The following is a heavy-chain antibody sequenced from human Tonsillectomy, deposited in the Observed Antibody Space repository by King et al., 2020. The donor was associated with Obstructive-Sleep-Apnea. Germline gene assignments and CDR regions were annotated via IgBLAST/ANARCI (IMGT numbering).Heavy chain of an antibody. J-gene: IGHJ5*02. Sequence: QLQESGPGLVKPSETLSLTCTVSGGSISSSSYYWGWIRQPPGKGLEWIGSIYYSGSTYYNPSLESRVTISVDTSKNQFSLKLSSVTAADTAVYYCARVGAGLVTPWGQGTLVTVSS. CDR3: ARVGAGLVTP. D-gene: IGHD3-9*01. V-gene: IGHV4-39*01. CDR1: GGSISSSSYY. CDR2: IYYSGST.